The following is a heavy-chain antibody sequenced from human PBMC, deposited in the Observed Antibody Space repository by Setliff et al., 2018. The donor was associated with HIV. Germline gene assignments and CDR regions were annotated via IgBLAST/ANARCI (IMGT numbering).Heavy chain of an antibody. CDR2: FYTSGGT. D-gene: IGHD1-1*01. CDR1: GGSISSSSYY. J-gene: IGHJ4*02. V-gene: IGHV4-61*05. CDR3: ARRPPLTTGREYYFDF. Sequence: SETLSLTCTVFGGSISSSSYYWSWLRQPPGKELEWIGYFYTSGGTNYNPSLKSRVTISIDTSKNQFSLKLNAVTAADTAVYYCARRPPLTTGREYYFDFWGQGTLVTVSS.